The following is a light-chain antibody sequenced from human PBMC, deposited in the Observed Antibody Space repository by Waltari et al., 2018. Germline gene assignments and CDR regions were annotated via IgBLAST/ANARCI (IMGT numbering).Light chain of an antibody. CDR3: SSYAGSNNWV. Sequence: QSALTQPPSASGSPGQSVTISCTGTSSDVGDYVSWYQQHPGKAPKLMISEVTKRPSGVPDRFSGSKSGNTASLTVSGLQAEDEADYYCSSYAGSNNWVFGGGTKLTVL. V-gene: IGLV2-8*01. CDR2: EVT. J-gene: IGLJ2*01. CDR1: SSDVGDY.